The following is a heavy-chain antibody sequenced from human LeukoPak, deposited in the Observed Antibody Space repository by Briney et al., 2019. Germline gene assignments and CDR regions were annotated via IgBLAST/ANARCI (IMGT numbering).Heavy chain of an antibody. V-gene: IGHV4-34*01. D-gene: IGHD6-19*01. J-gene: IGHJ4*02. CDR2: INHSGGT. CDR3: ARLKSSGWKTFDY. CDR1: GGSFSGYY. Sequence: KSSETLSLTCAVYGGSFSGYYWSWIRQPPGKGLEWIGEINHSGGTNYNPSLKSRVTISVDRSKNQFSLKLSSVTAADTAVYYCARLKSSGWKTFDYWGQGTLVTVSS.